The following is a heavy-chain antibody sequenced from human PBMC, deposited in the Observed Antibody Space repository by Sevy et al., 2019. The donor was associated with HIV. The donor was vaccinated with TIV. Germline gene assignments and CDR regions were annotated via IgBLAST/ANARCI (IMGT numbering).Heavy chain of an antibody. CDR1: GFTFSSYA. CDR2: ISYDGSNK. J-gene: IGHJ1*01. D-gene: IGHD6-13*01. Sequence: GGSLRLSCAASGFTFSSYAMHWVRQAPGKGLEWVAVISYDGSNKYYADSVKGRFTISRDNSKNTLYLQMNSLRAEDTAVYYCARGLHSSSWTYFQHWGQGTLVTVSS. CDR3: ARGLHSSSWTYFQH. V-gene: IGHV3-30-3*01.